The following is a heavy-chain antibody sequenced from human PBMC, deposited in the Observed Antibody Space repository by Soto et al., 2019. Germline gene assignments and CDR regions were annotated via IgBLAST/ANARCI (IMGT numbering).Heavy chain of an antibody. CDR3: ARPSYYDSSGYPDIDYYYYYGMDV. Sequence: GASVKLSCKASGGTFTSYAIRWVRQAPGQGLEWMGGIIAICGTSNYAQKFQGRVTITTDKSTSTAYMELSSLRSEDTAVYYCARPSYYDSSGYPDIDYYYYYGMDVWGQGTTVTVSS. J-gene: IGHJ6*02. D-gene: IGHD3-22*01. CDR2: IIAICGTS. V-gene: IGHV1-69*05. CDR1: GGTFTSYA.